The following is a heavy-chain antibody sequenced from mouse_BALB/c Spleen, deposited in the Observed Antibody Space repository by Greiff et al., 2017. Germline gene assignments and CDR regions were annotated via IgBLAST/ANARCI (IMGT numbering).Heavy chain of an antibody. D-gene: IGHD2-10*02. CDR3: TRRKYGNLYAMDY. Sequence: VQLQQSGTVLARPGASVKMSCKASGYTFTSYWMHWVKQRPGQGLEWIGAIYPGNSDTSYNQKFKGKAKLTAVTSTSTAYMELSSLTNEDSAVYYCTRRKYGNLYAMDYWGQGTSVTVSS. V-gene: IGHV1-5*01. J-gene: IGHJ4*01. CDR2: IYPGNSDT. CDR1: GYTFTSYW.